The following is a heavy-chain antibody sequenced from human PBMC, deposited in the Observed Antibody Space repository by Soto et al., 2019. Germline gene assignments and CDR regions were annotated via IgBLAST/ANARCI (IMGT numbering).Heavy chain of an antibody. Sequence: GGPLRLSCAASGFTFSSYGMSWVRQAPGKGLEWVSVISGNAASTYYADSVKGRFTVSRDNSKNTLYLQMSSLRADDTAVYYCARGRLWGSGTYSGFDYWGHGSLVTVSS. J-gene: IGHJ4*01. D-gene: IGHD1-26*01. CDR3: ARGRLWGSGTYSGFDY. CDR1: GFTFSSYG. CDR2: ISGNAAST. V-gene: IGHV3-23*01.